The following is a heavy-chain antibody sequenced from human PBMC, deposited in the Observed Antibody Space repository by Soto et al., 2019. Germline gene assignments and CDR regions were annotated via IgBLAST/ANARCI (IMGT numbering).Heavy chain of an antibody. Sequence: GGSLRLSCAASGFTFSSYAMSWVRQAPGKGVEWVSAISGSGGSTYYADSVKGRFTISRDNSKNTLYLQMNSLRAEDTAVYYCAKPTSSRIVVVTNFDYWGEGTLVTVSS. CDR1: GFTFSSYA. J-gene: IGHJ4*02. CDR3: AKPTSSRIVVVTNFDY. V-gene: IGHV3-23*01. D-gene: IGHD3-22*01. CDR2: ISGSGGST.